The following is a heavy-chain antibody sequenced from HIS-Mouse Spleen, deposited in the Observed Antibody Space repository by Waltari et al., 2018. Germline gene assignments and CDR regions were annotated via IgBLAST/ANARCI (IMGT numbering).Heavy chain of an antibody. CDR2: MNPNSGNT. J-gene: IGHJ6*02. CDR1: GYTFPSYD. CDR3: ARGLKGVPAALGMDV. D-gene: IGHD2-2*01. V-gene: IGHV1-8*01. Sequence: QVQLVQSGAEVKKPGASVKGSCKASGYTFPSYDANWVRQAPGQGLEWMGWMNPNSGNTGYAQKFQGRVTMTRNTSISTAYMELSSLRSEDTAVYYCARGLKGVPAALGMDVWGQGTTVTVSS.